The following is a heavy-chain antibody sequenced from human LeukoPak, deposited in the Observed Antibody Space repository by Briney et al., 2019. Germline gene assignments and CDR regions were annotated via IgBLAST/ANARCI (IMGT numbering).Heavy chain of an antibody. CDR3: ARGTTSEWTTDY. V-gene: IGHV1-2*02. Sequence: ASVKVSCKASGYTFTGYYMHWVRQAPGQGLEWMGWINPNSGGTNYAQKFQGRVTTTRDTSISTAYMELSRLRSDDTAVYYCARGTTSEWTTDYWGQGTLVTVSS. J-gene: IGHJ4*02. CDR1: GYTFTGYY. D-gene: IGHD1/OR15-1a*01. CDR2: INPNSGGT.